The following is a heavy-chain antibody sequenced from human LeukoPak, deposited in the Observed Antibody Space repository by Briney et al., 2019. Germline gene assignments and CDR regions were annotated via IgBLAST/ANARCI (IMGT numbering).Heavy chain of an antibody. D-gene: IGHD3-22*01. V-gene: IGHV3-73*01. CDR2: IRSKANSYAT. CDR3: THQYYYDSSGYDY. J-gene: IGHJ4*02. Sequence: GGSLRLSCAASGFTFSGSAMHWVRQASGKGLEWVGRIRSKANSYATACAASVKGRFTISRDDSKNTAYLQMNSLKTEDTAVYYCTHQYYYDSSGYDYWGQGTLVTVSS. CDR1: GFTFSGSA.